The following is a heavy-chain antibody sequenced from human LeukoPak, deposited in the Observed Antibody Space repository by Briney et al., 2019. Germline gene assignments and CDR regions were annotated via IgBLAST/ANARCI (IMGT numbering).Heavy chain of an antibody. CDR1: GGSFSGYY. V-gene: IGHV4-34*01. CDR3: ARGRRQQLVLDY. J-gene: IGHJ4*02. Sequence: SETLSLACAVYGGSFSGYYWSWIRQPPGKGLEWIGEINHSGSTNYNPSLKSRVTISVDTSKNQFSLKLSSVTAADTAVYYCARGRRQQLVLDYRGQGTLVTVSS. D-gene: IGHD6-13*01. CDR2: INHSGST.